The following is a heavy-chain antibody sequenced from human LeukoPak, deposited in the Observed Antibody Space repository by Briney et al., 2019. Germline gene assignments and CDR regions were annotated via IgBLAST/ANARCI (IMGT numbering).Heavy chain of an antibody. J-gene: IGHJ4*02. CDR3: ARAMEQWLAFDY. V-gene: IGHV3-74*01. CDR1: GFTFSSYW. Sequence: GGSLRLSCAASGFTFSSYWMHWVRQAPGKGLVWVSRINSDGSSTSYADSVKGRFTISRDNAKNTLYLQMNSLRAEDTAVYYCARAMEQWLAFDYWGQGTLVTVSS. D-gene: IGHD6-19*01. CDR2: INSDGSST.